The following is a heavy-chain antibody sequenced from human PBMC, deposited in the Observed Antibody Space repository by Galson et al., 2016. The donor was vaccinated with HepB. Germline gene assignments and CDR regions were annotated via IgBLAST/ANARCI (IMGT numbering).Heavy chain of an antibody. J-gene: IGHJ4*02. V-gene: IGHV4-4*02. CDR2: VFHNGNT. D-gene: IGHD2-15*01. CDR1: GGSISSSNW. Sequence: ETLSLTCTVSGGSISSSNWWSWVRQPPGKGLEWIGDVFHNGNTNYKSSLKSRVTISVDKSKNQFSLNLTSVTAADTAVYYCARRLYCSGGSCYIFDSWGQGTLVTVSS. CDR3: ARRLYCSGGSCYIFDS.